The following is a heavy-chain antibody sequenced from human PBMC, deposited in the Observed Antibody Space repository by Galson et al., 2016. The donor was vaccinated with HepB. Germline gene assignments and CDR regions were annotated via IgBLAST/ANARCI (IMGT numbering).Heavy chain of an antibody. D-gene: IGHD6-19*01. CDR2: ISWDGRLT. CDR1: GFTFDDFP. Sequence: SLRLSCAASGFTFDDFPMHWVRQRPGTGLEWVSLISWDGRLTYYADYVKGRFTISRDNSKNSLYLQMNSLRPEDAALYYCGKDRRTSGWFGADYWGQGTLVTVSS. J-gene: IGHJ4*02. CDR3: GKDRRTSGWFGADY. V-gene: IGHV3-43*01.